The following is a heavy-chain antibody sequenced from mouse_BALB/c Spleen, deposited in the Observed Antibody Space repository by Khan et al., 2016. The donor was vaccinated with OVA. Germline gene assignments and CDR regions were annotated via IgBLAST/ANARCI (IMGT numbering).Heavy chain of an antibody. CDR2: INPSNNYT. V-gene: IGHV1-4*01. D-gene: IGHD2-14*01. CDR1: GYTFTSYT. J-gene: IGHJ3*01. CDR3: VRKGAYHRSDGWFAY. Sequence: QVQLQQSGAELARPGASVKMSCKASGYTFTSYTMHWVRQRPGQAPEWIGHINPSNNYTNYNQNFKDKATLIVDKSSSTAYMQLSSLTSEDTAFYYCVRKGAYHRSDGWFAYWGKATLVTVSA.